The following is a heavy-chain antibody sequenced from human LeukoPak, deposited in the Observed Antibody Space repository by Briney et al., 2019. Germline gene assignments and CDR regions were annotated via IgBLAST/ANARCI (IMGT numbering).Heavy chain of an antibody. CDR1: GGSISTYY. V-gene: IGHV4-59*01. Sequence: SETLSLTCTISGGSISTYYWSWIRQPPGKGLEWIGYIYYSGSTNYNPSLKSRVTISLDTSKNQFSLKLSSVTAADTAVYYCARAILSGYPDSWGQGTLVIVFS. CDR2: IYYSGST. D-gene: IGHD3-3*01. J-gene: IGHJ4*02. CDR3: ARAILSGYPDS.